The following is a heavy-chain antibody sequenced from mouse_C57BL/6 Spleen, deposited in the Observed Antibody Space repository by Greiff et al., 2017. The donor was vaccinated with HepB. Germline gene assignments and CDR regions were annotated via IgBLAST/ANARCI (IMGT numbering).Heavy chain of an antibody. Sequence: QVQLQQSGPELVKPGASVKISCKASGYAFSSSWMNWVKQRPGKGLEWIGRIYPGDGDTNYNGKFKGKATLTADKSSSTAYMQLSSLTSEDSAVYCCAREGGSSYVDVWGTGTTVTVSS. D-gene: IGHD1-1*01. J-gene: IGHJ1*03. CDR2: IYPGDGDT. V-gene: IGHV1-82*01. CDR1: GYAFSSSW. CDR3: AREGGSSYVDV.